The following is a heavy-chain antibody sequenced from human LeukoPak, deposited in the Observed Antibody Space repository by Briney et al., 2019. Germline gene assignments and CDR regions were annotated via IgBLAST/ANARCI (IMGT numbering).Heavy chain of an antibody. V-gene: IGHV3-66*02. CDR3: ARATYYDYVWGSYLDY. CDR1: GFTFSNSD. Sequence: GGSLRLSCAASGFTFSNSDMSWVRQAPGKGLEWVSVIYSGGSTYYADSVKGRFTISRDNSKNTLYLQMNSLRAEDTAVYYCARATYYDYVWGSYLDYWGQGTLVTVSS. J-gene: IGHJ4*02. CDR2: IYSGGST. D-gene: IGHD3-16*02.